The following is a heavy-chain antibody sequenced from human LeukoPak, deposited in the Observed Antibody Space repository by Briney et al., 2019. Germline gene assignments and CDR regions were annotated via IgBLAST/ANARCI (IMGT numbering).Heavy chain of an antibody. Sequence: ASVKVSCKASGYTFTGYYMRWVRQAPGQGLEWMGWINPNSGGTKYAQKFQGRVTMTRDTSITTAYMELSSLGSDDTAVYYCARDRGGYCSSGSCYNDALNIWGQGTMVTVSS. D-gene: IGHD2-15*01. J-gene: IGHJ3*02. V-gene: IGHV1-2*02. CDR1: GYTFTGYY. CDR3: ARDRGGYCSSGSCYNDALNI. CDR2: INPNSGGT.